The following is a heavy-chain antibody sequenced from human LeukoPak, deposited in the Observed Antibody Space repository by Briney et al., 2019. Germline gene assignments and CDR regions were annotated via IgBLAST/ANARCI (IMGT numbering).Heavy chain of an antibody. CDR2: IYDSGST. V-gene: IGHV4-59*01. CDR1: GGSISSYY. D-gene: IGHD4-23*01. CDR3: AREQSGNEHPIDY. J-gene: IGHJ4*02. Sequence: PSETLSLTCTVSGGSISSYYWSWIRQPPGKGLEWIGYIYDSGSTNYNPSLKSRVTISVDTSKNQFSLKLSSVTAADTAVFYCAREQSGNEHPIDYWGQGTLVTVSS.